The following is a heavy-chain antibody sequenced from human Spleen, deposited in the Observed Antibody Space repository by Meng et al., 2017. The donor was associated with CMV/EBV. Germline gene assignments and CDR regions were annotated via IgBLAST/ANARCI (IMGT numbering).Heavy chain of an antibody. CDR1: GFTFGDFA. CDR3: AKESAPQYYDILTGPWGFDC. D-gene: IGHD3-9*01. Sequence: LSLTCAASGFTFGDFAMHWVRQAPGKGLEWVSGISWNSGNIVYADSVKGRFTISRDSAKSSLYLQMNSLTAEDTARYYCAKESAPQYYDILTGPWGFDCWGQGTLVTVSS. CDR2: ISWNSGNI. V-gene: IGHV3-9*01. J-gene: IGHJ4*02.